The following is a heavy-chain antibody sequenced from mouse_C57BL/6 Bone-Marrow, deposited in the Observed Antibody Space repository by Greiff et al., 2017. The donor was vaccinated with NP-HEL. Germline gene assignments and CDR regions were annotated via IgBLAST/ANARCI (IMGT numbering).Heavy chain of an antibody. J-gene: IGHJ1*03. CDR2: ISNGGGST. D-gene: IGHD2-4*01. CDR3: ARNYDYILWYFDV. Sequence: EVMLVESGGGLVQPGGSLKLSCAASGFTFSDYYMYWVRQTPEKRLEWVAYISNGGGSTYYPDTVKGRFTISRDNAKNTLYLQMSRLKSEYTAMYYCARNYDYILWYFDVWGTGTTVTVSS. V-gene: IGHV5-12*01. CDR1: GFTFSDYY.